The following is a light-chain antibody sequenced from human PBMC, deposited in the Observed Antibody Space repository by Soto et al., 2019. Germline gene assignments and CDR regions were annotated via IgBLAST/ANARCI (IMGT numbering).Light chain of an antibody. V-gene: IGKV1-5*03. CDR1: QSISSW. Sequence: DIQMTQSPSTLSASVGDRVSITCRASQSISSWLAWFQQKPGKAPKLLIYKASSLERGVPSRFSGSGSGTEFTLTISSLQPDDFGTYYCQQSNTLWSFGQGTKVEMK. CDR2: KAS. J-gene: IGKJ1*01. CDR3: QQSNTLWS.